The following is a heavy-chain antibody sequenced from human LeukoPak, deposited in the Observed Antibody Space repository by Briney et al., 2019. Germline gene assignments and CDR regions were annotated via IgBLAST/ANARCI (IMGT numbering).Heavy chain of an antibody. D-gene: IGHD2-2*01. J-gene: IGHJ4*02. CDR1: GYTFTYRY. CDR3: AREGYCNSASCDKPFDY. Sequence: SVKVSCKASGYTFTYRYLHWVRQAPGQALEWMGWITPFNGNTNYAQKFQDRVTITRDRSMSTAYMELRSLRSDDTALYYCAREGYCNSASCDKPFDYWGQGTLVTVSS. V-gene: IGHV1-45*02. CDR2: ITPFNGNT.